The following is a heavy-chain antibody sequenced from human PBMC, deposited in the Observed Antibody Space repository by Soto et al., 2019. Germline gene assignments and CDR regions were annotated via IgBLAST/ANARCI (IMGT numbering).Heavy chain of an antibody. V-gene: IGHV3-30-3*01. D-gene: IGHD2-8*01. J-gene: IGHJ6*02. Sequence: GGSLRLSCAASGFTFSSYAMHWVRQAPGKGLEWVAVISYDGSNKYYADSVKGRFTISRDNSKNTLYLQMNSLRAEDTAVYYCARDRPRENIVLMVYAISSGYGMDVWGQGTTVTVSS. CDR2: ISYDGSNK. CDR3: ARDRPRENIVLMVYAISSGYGMDV. CDR1: GFTFSSYA.